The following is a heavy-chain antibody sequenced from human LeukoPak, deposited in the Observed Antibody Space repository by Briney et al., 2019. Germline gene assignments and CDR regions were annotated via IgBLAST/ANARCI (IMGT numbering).Heavy chain of an antibody. CDR1: GGSISSYY. J-gene: IGHJ6*02. D-gene: IGHD3-10*01. V-gene: IGHV4-59*01. Sequence: PSETLSLTCTVSGGSISSYYWSWIRQPPGKGLEWIGYIYYSGSTNYNPSLKSRVTISVDTSKNQFSLKLSSVTAADTAVYYCARDRRYYGSGGEYYYYGMDVWGQGTTVTVSS. CDR3: ARDRRYYGSGGEYYYYGMDV. CDR2: IYYSGST.